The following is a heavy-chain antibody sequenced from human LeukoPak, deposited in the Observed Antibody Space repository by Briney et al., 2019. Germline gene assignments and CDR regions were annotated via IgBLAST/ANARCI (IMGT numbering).Heavy chain of an antibody. D-gene: IGHD1-26*01. Sequence: SVKVSCKTSGYSFTGYYIHWVRQAPGQGLEWMGGIIPIFDTADYAQKFQGRVTITADESTSTAYMELSSLRSEDTAVFYCARISLGAIWGYYYGMDVWGQGTTVTVSS. CDR1: GYSFTGYY. CDR3: ARISLGAIWGYYYGMDV. CDR2: IIPIFDTA. J-gene: IGHJ6*02. V-gene: IGHV1-69*13.